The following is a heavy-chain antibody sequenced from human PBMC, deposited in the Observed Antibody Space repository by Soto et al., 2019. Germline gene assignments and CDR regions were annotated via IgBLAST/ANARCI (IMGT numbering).Heavy chain of an antibody. V-gene: IGHV3-30*18. D-gene: IGHD6-19*01. CDR2: ISYDGSNK. CDR1: GFTFSSYG. CDR3: AKDLRAVAGTIWYFDY. J-gene: IGHJ4*02. Sequence: GGSLRLSCAASGFTFSSYGMHWVRQAPGKGLEWVAVISYDGSNKYYADSVKGRFTISRDNSKNTLYLQMNSLRAEDTAVYYCAKDLRAVAGTIWYFDYWGQGTLVTVSS.